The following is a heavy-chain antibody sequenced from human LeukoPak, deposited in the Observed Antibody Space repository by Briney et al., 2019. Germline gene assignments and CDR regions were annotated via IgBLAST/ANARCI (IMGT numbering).Heavy chain of an antibody. Sequence: GGSLRLSCGASGFTFSRYAMNWVRQAPGQGLEWVAIISYGGNNQYYAESVKGRFTISRDNSKNTLYLQMNSLRAEDTAVYYCARDFRAATGYNGMDVWGQGTTVTVSS. V-gene: IGHV3-30*14. CDR3: ARDFRAATGYNGMDV. D-gene: IGHD3-9*01. CDR1: GFTFSRYA. CDR2: ISYGGNNQ. J-gene: IGHJ6*02.